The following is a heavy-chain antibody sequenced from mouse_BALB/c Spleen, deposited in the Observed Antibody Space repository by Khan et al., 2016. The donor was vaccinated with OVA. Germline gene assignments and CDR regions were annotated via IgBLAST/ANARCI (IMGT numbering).Heavy chain of an antibody. CDR2: IFPGTGTT. J-gene: IGHJ3*01. CDR1: GSTFTSYW. CDR3: ARGDFGNYEFAY. Sequence: QVQLQQSGAELVKPGASVKLSCKTSGSTFTSYWIQWVKQRPGQGLGWIGQIFPGTGTTYYNENFKGKATLTVDTSSNTAYMQFSSLTSEDSAVYFCARGDFGNYEFAYWGQWTLVTVSP. V-gene: IGHV1S132*01. D-gene: IGHD2-1*01.